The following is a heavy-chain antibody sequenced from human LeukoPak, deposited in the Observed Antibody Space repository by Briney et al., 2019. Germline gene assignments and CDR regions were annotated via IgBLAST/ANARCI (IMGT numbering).Heavy chain of an antibody. CDR1: GYTFTSYY. D-gene: IGHD6-13*01. Sequence: ASVKVSCKASGYTFTSYYMHWVRQAPGQGLEWMGIINPSSGKINYAQKFQGRVTMTRDTSTSTVYMELSSLRSDDTAVYYCASSSSSPKGDDAFDIWGQGTMVTVSS. V-gene: IGHV1-46*01. CDR2: INPSSGKI. CDR3: ASSSSSPKGDDAFDI. J-gene: IGHJ3*02.